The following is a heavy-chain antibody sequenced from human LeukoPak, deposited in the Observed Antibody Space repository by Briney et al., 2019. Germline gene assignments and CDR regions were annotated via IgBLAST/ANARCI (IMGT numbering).Heavy chain of an antibody. CDR2: ISYDGSNK. D-gene: IGHD2-2*01. CDR1: GFTFSTYG. J-gene: IGHJ5*02. V-gene: IGHV3-30*18. Sequence: GKSLRLSCAASGFTFSTYGMHWVRQAPGKGLEWVAVISYDGSNKNCADSMKGRFTISRDNSRNTLDLQMNSLRPEDTAVYYCAKSGYQLLAGNWFDPWDQGTLVTVSS. CDR3: AKSGYQLLAGNWFDP.